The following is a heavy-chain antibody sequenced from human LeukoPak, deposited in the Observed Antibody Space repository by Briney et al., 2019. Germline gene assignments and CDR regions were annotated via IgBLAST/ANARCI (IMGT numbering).Heavy chain of an antibody. J-gene: IGHJ3*02. CDR3: ASSYYYDSSGSGAFDI. V-gene: IGHV4-31*03. CDR1: GGSISSGGYY. CDR2: IYYSGST. Sequence: SETLSLTCTVSGGSISSGGYYWSWIRLHPGKGLEWIGYIYYSGSTYYNPSLKSRVTISVDTSKNQFSLKLSSVTAADTAVYYCASSYYYDSSGSGAFDIWGQGTMVTVSS. D-gene: IGHD3-22*01.